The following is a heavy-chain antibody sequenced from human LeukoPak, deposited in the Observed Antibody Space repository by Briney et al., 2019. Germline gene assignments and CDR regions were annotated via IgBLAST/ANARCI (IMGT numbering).Heavy chain of an antibody. V-gene: IGHV3-7*01. CDR2: IKKDGSVK. D-gene: IGHD7-27*01. CDR1: GFSFSDSW. CDR3: ATYTHWVAGDV. J-gene: IGHJ6*02. Sequence: HSGGSLRLSCVASGFSFSDSWMSWVRQAPGKGLEWVADIKKDGSVKEYVDSVKGRFTISRDDAKNSLYLQMDSLRAEDTAVYYCATYTHWVAGDVWGQGTTFSVSS.